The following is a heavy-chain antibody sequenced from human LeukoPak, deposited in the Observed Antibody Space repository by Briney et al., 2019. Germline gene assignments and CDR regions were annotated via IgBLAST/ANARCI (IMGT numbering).Heavy chain of an antibody. V-gene: IGHV4-59*12. CDR1: GGSISSYY. CDR3: ARGRITMVRGASNWFDP. J-gene: IGHJ5*02. Sequence: PSETLSLTCTVSGGSISSYYWSWIRQPPGKGLEWIGYIYYSGSTNYNPSPKSRVTISVDTSKNQFSLKLSSVTAADTAVYYCARGRITMVRGASNWFDPWGQGTLVTVSS. D-gene: IGHD3-10*01. CDR2: IYYSGST.